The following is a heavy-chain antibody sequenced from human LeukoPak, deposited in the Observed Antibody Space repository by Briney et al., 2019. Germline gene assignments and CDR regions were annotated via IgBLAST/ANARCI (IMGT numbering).Heavy chain of an antibody. D-gene: IGHD1-26*01. Sequence: SETLSLTCAVYGGSFSGYYWSWIRQPPGKGLEWIGEINHSGSTNYNPSLKSRVTISVDTSKNQFSLKLSSVTAADTAVYYCARHLWEWDLHWFDPWGQGTLVTVSS. CDR1: GGSFSGYY. V-gene: IGHV4-34*01. J-gene: IGHJ5*02. CDR3: ARHLWEWDLHWFDP. CDR2: INHSGST.